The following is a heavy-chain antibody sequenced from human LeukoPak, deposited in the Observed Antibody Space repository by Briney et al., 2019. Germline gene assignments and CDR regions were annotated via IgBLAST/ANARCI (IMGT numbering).Heavy chain of an antibody. CDR1: GFTVSSNY. CDR3: ARVGKNGWDFDH. J-gene: IGHJ4*02. V-gene: IGHV3-9*01. CDR2: ISWNSGSI. Sequence: SGGSLRLSCAASGFTVSSNYMSWVRQAPGKGLEWVSGISWNSGSIGYADSVKGRFTISRDNTNNSLYLQMFRLRVDDSAVYYCARVGKNGWDFDHWGQGTLVTVS. D-gene: IGHD6-19*01.